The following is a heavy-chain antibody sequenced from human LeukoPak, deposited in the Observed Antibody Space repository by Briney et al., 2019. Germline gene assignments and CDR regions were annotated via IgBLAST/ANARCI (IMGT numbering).Heavy chain of an antibody. D-gene: IGHD6-13*01. CDR3: TRAKIAAAGTEYFQH. J-gene: IGHJ1*01. V-gene: IGHV3-49*04. CDR1: GFTFSSYA. CDR2: IRSKTYGGTT. Sequence: GGSLRLPRAASGFTFSSYAMSWVRQAPGKGLEWVGFIRSKTYGGTTEYAASVKGRFTISRDDSKSIAYLQMNSLKTEDTAVYYCTRAKIAAAGTEYFQHWGQGTLVTVSS.